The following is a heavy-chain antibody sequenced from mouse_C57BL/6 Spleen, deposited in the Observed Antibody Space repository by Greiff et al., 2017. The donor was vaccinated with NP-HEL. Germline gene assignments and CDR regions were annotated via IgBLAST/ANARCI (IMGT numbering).Heavy chain of an antibody. D-gene: IGHD4-1*01. J-gene: IGHJ3*01. CDR3: ASGGLGRFAY. Sequence: VQLMESGGGLVKPGGSVKLSCKASGFAFSSYWMNWVHQTPGKGLEWIGQICPGDGDTNYNGKSKGKAILTANKSSNTAYMQLRSLTTEDSAVYYCASGGLGRFAYWGQGTPVTVSA. CDR1: GFAFSSYW. CDR2: ICPGDGDT. V-gene: IGHV1-80*01.